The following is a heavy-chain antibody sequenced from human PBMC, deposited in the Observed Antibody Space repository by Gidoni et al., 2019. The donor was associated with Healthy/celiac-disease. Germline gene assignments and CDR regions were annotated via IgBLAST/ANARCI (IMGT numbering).Heavy chain of an antibody. Sequence: QVQLQQWGAGLLKPSETLSLTFAVYGGSFSGYYWSWIRQPPRKGLDVMWEINHSGSTNYNPSLKSRVTIAVDTSKNQFSLKLSYVTAAVTAVYYCAREAGCEDSYTHYYYYYGMDVWGKGTTVTVSS. V-gene: IGHV4-34*01. CDR1: GGSFSGYY. J-gene: IGHJ6*04. CDR2: INHSGST. CDR3: AREAGCEDSYTHYYYYYGMDV. D-gene: IGHD5-18*01.